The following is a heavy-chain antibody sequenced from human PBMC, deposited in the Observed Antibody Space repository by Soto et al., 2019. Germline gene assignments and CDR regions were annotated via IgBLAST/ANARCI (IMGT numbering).Heavy chain of an antibody. Sequence: LRLSCATSGFTFSDYSMNWVRQAPGKGLEWVSSISRTSGYISYADSLKGRFTISRDSAKNSLYLQMNSLRAEDTAVYYCTRGGSSWPFDYWGQGTLVTVLL. CDR1: GFTFSDYS. CDR3: TRGGSSWPFDY. CDR2: ISRTSGYI. V-gene: IGHV3-21*06. D-gene: IGHD6-13*01. J-gene: IGHJ4*02.